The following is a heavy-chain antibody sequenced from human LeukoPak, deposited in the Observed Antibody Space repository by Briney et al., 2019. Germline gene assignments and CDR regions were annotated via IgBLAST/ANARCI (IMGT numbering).Heavy chain of an antibody. CDR1: GGSIRSGDYY. Sequence: PSQTLSLTCTVSGGSIRSGDYYWSWIRQPPGKGLEWIGYIYYSGSTHYNPSLKSRVTISVDTSKNQFSLKLSSVTAADTAVYYCARSFLTGYPFDYWGQGTLVTVSS. CDR2: IYYSGST. V-gene: IGHV4-30-4*01. D-gene: IGHD3-9*01. J-gene: IGHJ4*02. CDR3: ARSFLTGYPFDY.